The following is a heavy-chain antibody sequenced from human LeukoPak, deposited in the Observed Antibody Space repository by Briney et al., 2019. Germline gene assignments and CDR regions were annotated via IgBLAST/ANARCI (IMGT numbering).Heavy chain of an antibody. CDR2: ISASGGTT. J-gene: IGHJ4*02. D-gene: IGHD3-10*01. CDR3: ATPHTGPGGGTNYPPHY. V-gene: IGHV3-23*01. CDR1: GFTFSYYA. Sequence: GGSLRLSCAASGFTFSYYAMSWVRQAPGKGPEWVSRISASGGTTYYTDSVKGRFTISRDNSKNTLYLQMNSLRAEDTALYYCATPHTGPGGGTNYPPHYWGQGTLVTVSS.